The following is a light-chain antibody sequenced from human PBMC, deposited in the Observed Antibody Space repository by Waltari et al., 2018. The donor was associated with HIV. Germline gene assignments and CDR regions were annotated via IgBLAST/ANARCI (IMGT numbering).Light chain of an antibody. CDR3: SSFTASLSLM. CDR2: EAT. J-gene: IGLJ3*02. V-gene: IGLV2-14*01. CDR1: AHNF. Sequence: QSALTQPASVSGSPGQSITISCTGPAHNFVSWYHQYPGKAPKLIIYEATHRPSGISTRFSGSKSANTASLTISGLQAADEADYYCSSFTASLSLMFGGGTRLTVL.